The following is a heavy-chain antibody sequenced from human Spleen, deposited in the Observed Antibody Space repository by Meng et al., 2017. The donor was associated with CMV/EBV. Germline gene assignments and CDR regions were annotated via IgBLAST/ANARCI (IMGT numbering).Heavy chain of an antibody. V-gene: IGHV1-18*01. CDR3: ARDAGHPGDVWFNP. Sequence: ASVKVSCKASGYTFTSYGISWVRQAPGQGLEWMGWISAYNGNTNYAQKLQGRVTMTTDTSTSTAHMELRSLRSDDTAVYYCARDAGHPGDVWFNPWGQGTLVTVSS. CDR1: GYTFTSYG. J-gene: IGHJ5*02. CDR2: ISAYNGNT.